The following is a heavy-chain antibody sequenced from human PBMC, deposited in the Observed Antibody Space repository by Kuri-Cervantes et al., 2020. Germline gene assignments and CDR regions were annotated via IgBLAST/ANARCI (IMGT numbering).Heavy chain of an antibody. Sequence: GGSLRLSCAASGFSFSSYGMSWVRQAPGKGLEWVSVIYSGGSTYYADSVKGRFTISRDNSKNTLYLQMNSLRAEDTAVYYCARGVVVAATLGWFDPWGQGTLVTVSS. CDR1: GFSFSSYG. V-gene: IGHV3-53*01. CDR3: ARGVVVAATLGWFDP. D-gene: IGHD2-15*01. J-gene: IGHJ5*02. CDR2: IYSGGST.